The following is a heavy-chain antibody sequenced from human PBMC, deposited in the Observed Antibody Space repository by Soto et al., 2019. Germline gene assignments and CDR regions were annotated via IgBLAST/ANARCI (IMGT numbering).Heavy chain of an antibody. CDR2: ISYDGSNE. CDR3: ARDSVSYYYGSGNYTGYYYYYGMDV. CDR1: GFSFSNYG. D-gene: IGHD3-10*01. J-gene: IGHJ6*02. V-gene: IGHV3-30*03. Sequence: PGGSLRLSCAATGFSFSNYGMHWARQAPGKGLEWVGIISYDGSNEDSADSVKGRFTISRDNSKNTLYLQMNSLRAEDTAVYYCARDSVSYYYGSGNYTGYYYYYGMDVWGQGTTVTVSS.